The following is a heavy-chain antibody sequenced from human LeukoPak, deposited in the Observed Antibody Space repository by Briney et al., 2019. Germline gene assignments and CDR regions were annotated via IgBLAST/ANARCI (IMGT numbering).Heavy chain of an antibody. Sequence: PGGSLRLSCAASGFTFSSYSMNWVRQAPGKGLEWVSYISSSSSTIYYADSVKGRFTISRDNAKNSLYLQMNSLRAEDTAVYYCASSGGQNFKRGRSSSGWMNDAFDIWGQGTMVTVSS. CDR3: ASSGGQNFKRGRSSSGWMNDAFDI. V-gene: IGHV3-48*01. J-gene: IGHJ3*02. CDR1: GFTFSSYS. CDR2: ISSSSSTI. D-gene: IGHD6-6*01.